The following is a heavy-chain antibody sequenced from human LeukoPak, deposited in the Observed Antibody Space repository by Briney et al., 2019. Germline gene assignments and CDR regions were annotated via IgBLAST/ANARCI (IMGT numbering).Heavy chain of an antibody. CDR2: ISYDGSNK. CDR1: GFTFSSYG. CDR3: AKDYGDYGGFDY. Sequence: GGSLRLSCAASGFTFSSYGMHWVRQAPGKGLEWLAVISYDGSNKYYADSVKGRFTISRDNSKNTLYLQMNSLRAEDTAVYYCAKDYGDYGGFDYWGQGTLVTVSS. J-gene: IGHJ4*02. V-gene: IGHV3-30*18. D-gene: IGHD4-17*01.